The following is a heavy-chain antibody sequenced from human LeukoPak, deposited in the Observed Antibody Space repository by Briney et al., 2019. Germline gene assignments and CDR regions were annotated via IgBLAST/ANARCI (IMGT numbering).Heavy chain of an antibody. D-gene: IGHD2-21*01. J-gene: IGHJ4*02. CDR2: ISYDGSNK. Sequence: GGSLRLSCAASGFTFSSYAMHWVRQAPGKGLEWVAVISYDGSNKYYADSVKGRFTISRDNSKNTLYLQMNSLRAEDTAVYYCVIVKKQYYFDYWGQGTLVTVSS. CDR3: VIVKKQYYFDY. CDR1: GFTFSSYA. V-gene: IGHV3-30*01.